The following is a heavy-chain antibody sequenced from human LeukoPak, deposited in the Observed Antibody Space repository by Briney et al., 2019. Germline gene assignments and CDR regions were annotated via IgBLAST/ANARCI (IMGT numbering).Heavy chain of an antibody. CDR3: ACIAAAGQPFDY. CDR2: INPNSGGT. CDR1: GYTFTGYY. V-gene: IGHV1-2*02. D-gene: IGHD6-13*01. Sequence: ASVKVSCKASGYTFTGYYMHWVRQAPGQGLEWMGWINPNSGGTNYAQKFQGRVTMTRDTSISTAYMELSRLRSDDTAAYYCACIAAAGQPFDYWGQGTLVTASS. J-gene: IGHJ4*02.